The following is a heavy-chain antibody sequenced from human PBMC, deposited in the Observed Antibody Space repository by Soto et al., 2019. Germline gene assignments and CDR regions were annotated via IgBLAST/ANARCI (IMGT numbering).Heavy chain of an antibody. CDR2: ISWNSGSI. V-gene: IGHV3-9*01. J-gene: IGHJ5*02. D-gene: IGHD3-10*01. Sequence: GGSLRLSCAASGFTFDDYAMHWVRQAPGKGLEWVSGISWNSGSIGYADSVKGRFTISRDNAKNSLYLQMNSLRAEDTALYYCAKGVSYYGSGSYYNNWFDPWGQGTLVTVSS. CDR3: AKGVSYYGSGSYYNNWFDP. CDR1: GFTFDDYA.